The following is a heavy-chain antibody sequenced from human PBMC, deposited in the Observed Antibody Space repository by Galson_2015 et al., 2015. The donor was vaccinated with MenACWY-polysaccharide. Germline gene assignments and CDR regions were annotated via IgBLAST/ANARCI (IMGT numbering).Heavy chain of an antibody. V-gene: IGHV3-74*01. CDR3: ATVGERWLGDF. Sequence: SLRLSCAASGFRSIDWMHWVRQAPGKGLEWVARISTDGSYTTHAASVKGRFTISSDNAQTTLYLQMNSLRAEDAAMYYCATVGERWLGDFWGQGTLVTVSS. J-gene: IGHJ4*02. CDR1: GFRSIDW. CDR2: ISTDGSYT. D-gene: IGHD6-19*01.